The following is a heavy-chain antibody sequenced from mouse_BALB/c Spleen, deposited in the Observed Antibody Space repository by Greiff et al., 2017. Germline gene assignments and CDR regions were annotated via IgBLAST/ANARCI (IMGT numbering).Heavy chain of an antibody. J-gene: IGHJ2*01. V-gene: IGHV1-87*01. Sequence: QVQLQQSGAELARPGASVKLSCKASGYTFTSYWMQWVKQRPGQGLEWIGAIYPGDGDTRYTQKFKGKATLTADKSSSTAYMQLSSLASEDSAVYYCARWGTVVATDYWGQGTTLTVSS. CDR3: ARWGTVVATDY. CDR1: GYTFTSYW. CDR2: IYPGDGDT. D-gene: IGHD1-1*01.